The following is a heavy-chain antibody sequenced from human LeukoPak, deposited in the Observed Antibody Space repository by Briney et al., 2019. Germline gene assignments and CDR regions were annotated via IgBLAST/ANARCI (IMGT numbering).Heavy chain of an antibody. CDR3: AKKYNSGGNDY. CDR1: GYTFTSSY. CDR2: IDPSGGST. D-gene: IGHD6-25*01. J-gene: IGHJ4*02. Sequence: GASVKVSCKASGYTFTSSYMHWLRQAPGQGLEWMGIIDPSGGSTSHAQKFQGRLTMTRDTSTSTVYMELSSLRSEDTAVYYCAKKYNSGGNDYWGQGTLVTVSS. V-gene: IGHV1-46*01.